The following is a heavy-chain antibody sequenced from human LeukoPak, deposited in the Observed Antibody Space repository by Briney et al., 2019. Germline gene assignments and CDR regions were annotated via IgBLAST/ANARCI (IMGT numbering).Heavy chain of an antibody. CDR2: INPNSGGT. J-gene: IGHJ5*02. V-gene: IGHV1-2*02. Sequence: ASVKVSCKASGYTFSGYYIHWVRQAPGQGLEWMGWINPNSGGTNYAQKLQGRVTMTTDTSTSTAYMELRSLRSDDTAVYYCARDRQHLIAVAGDNWFDPWGQGTLVTVSS. CDR3: ARDRQHLIAVAGDNWFDP. CDR1: GYTFSGYY. D-gene: IGHD6-19*01.